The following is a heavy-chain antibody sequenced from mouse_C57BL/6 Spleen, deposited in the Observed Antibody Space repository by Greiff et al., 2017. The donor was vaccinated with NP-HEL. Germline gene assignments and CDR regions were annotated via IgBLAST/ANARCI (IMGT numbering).Heavy chain of an antibody. V-gene: IGHV1-69*01. D-gene: IGHD1-1*01. Sequence: QVQLQQPGAELVMPGASVKLSCKASGYTFTRYWMHWVKQRPGQGLEWIGEIDPSDSYTNYNQKFKGKSTLTVDKSSSTAYMQLSSLTSEDSAVYYCARSPHYYGSSYRYYFDYWGQGTTLTVSS. J-gene: IGHJ2*01. CDR3: ARSPHYYGSSYRYYFDY. CDR2: IDPSDSYT. CDR1: GYTFTRYW.